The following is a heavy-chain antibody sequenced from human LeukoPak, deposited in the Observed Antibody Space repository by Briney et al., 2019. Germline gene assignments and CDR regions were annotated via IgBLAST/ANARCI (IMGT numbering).Heavy chain of an antibody. D-gene: IGHD2-15*01. J-gene: IGHJ4*02. V-gene: IGHV3-23*01. CDR1: GFTFSSYA. CDR3: AKDFRPKGYCSGGSCGSFDY. CDR2: ISGSGGST. Sequence: AGQSLRLSCAAPGFTFSSYAMSWVRQAPGKGLDWVSAISGSGGSTYYADSVKGRFTISRDNSKNTLYLQMNSLRAEDTAVYYCAKDFRPKGYCSGGSCGSFDYWGQGTLVTVS.